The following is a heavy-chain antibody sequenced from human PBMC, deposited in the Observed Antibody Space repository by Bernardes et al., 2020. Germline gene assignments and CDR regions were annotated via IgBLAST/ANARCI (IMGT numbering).Heavy chain of an antibody. V-gene: IGHV3-48*01. CDR3: ARGNYGSGLDY. CDR2: ISSPSSTI. D-gene: IGHD6-19*01. Sequence: GGSLRLSCAASAFSFSTYSMNWVRQAPGKGLEWISYISSPSSTIYYADSVKGRFTISRDNAKNSLFLQMNSLRAEDTAVYYCARGNYGSGLDYWGQGTLVTGSS. J-gene: IGHJ4*02. CDR1: AFSFSTYS.